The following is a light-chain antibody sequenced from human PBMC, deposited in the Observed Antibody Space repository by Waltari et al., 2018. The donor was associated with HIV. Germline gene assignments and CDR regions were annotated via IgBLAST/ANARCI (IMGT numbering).Light chain of an antibody. CDR3: QVWDTNSHHPGV. CDR1: NIGSKS. CDR2: DDS. Sequence: SYVLTQPPSVSVAPGKTARITCGGNNIGSKSMHWYQQKPGQAPVLVIYDDSDRPSGIPERFSGSNSGNTATLTISRVEAGDEADYYCQVWDTNSHHPGVFGGGTKLTVL. J-gene: IGLJ3*02. V-gene: IGLV3-21*04.